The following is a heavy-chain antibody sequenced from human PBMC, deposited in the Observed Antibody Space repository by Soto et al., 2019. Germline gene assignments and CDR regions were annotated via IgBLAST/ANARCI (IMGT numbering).Heavy chain of an antibody. Sequence: QVQLVESGGGVVQPGRSLRLSCAASGFTFSSYAMHWVRQAPGKGLEWVAVISYDGSNKYYADSVKGRFTISRDNSKNTVYLQMNSLRAEDTAVYYCARGNIVVVVAAIDYWGQGTLVTVSS. CDR3: ARGNIVVVVAAIDY. CDR1: GFTFSSYA. D-gene: IGHD2-15*01. J-gene: IGHJ4*02. V-gene: IGHV3-30-3*01. CDR2: ISYDGSNK.